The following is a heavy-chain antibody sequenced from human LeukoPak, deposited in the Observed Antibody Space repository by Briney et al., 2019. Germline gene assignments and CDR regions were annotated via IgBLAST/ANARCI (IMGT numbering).Heavy chain of an antibody. CDR2: IYYSGST. J-gene: IGHJ6*03. CDR1: GGSISSGGYY. Sequence: PSQTLSLTCTVSGGSISSGGYYWSWIRQHPGKGLEWIGYIYYSGSTYYNPSLKSRVTISVDTSKNQFSLKLSSVTAADTAVYYCARTMDYYYYMDVWGKGTTVTVSS. V-gene: IGHV4-31*03. D-gene: IGHD4/OR15-4a*01. CDR3: ARTMDYYYYMDV.